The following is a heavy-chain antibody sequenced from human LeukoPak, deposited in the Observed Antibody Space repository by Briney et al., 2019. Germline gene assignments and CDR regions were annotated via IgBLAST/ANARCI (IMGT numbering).Heavy chain of an antibody. V-gene: IGHV3-30*18. D-gene: IGHD3-16*01. J-gene: IGHJ4*02. CDR2: ASSDGDTT. Sequence: GGSLRLSCAASGFTFSSYGMHWVRQAPGKGLEWVAVASSDGDTTYYADSVKGRFTISKDNSRNTLYLQMNSLRAEDTAVYYCAKEGSTTFREDFDCWGQGTLAIVSS. CDR1: GFTFSSYG. CDR3: AKEGSTTFREDFDC.